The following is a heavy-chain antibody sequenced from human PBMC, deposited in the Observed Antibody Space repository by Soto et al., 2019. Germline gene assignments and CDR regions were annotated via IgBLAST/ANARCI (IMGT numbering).Heavy chain of an antibody. J-gene: IGHJ4*02. CDR1: GGSFKSGSYF. Sequence: SETLSLICTVSGGSFKSGSYFWSWIRQPPGKGLEWIGYVYHTGRTSYNPSLKSRVSISMDTSKNQFSLNLDSVTAADTAVYFCARDFAYFDSWGQGTLVTVSS. D-gene: IGHD3-3*01. CDR3: ARDFAYFDS. V-gene: IGHV4-61*01. CDR2: VYHTGRT.